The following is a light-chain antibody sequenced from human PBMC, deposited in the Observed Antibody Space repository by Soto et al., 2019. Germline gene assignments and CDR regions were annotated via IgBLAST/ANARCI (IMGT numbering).Light chain of an antibody. J-gene: IGKJ1*01. Sequence: AIQMTQSPTSLSASVGDRVTITCRASQGIRNDLCGYQQKPGKAPQLLIYAASSLQSGVPSRFSGSGSGTDFTLTISSIQEEDFATYYCLQDYNCPRTFGQGTKVEIK. CDR2: AAS. CDR1: QGIRND. CDR3: LQDYNCPRT. V-gene: IGKV1-6*01.